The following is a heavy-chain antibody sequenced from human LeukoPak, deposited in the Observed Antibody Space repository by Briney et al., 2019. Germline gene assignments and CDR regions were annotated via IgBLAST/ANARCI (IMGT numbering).Heavy chain of an antibody. J-gene: IGHJ4*02. D-gene: IGHD4-23*01. CDR2: IGGSGDNT. Sequence: GGSLRLSCAASGFTFSSYTMSWVRQAPGKGLEWLSDIGGSGDNTYYADSVRGRFTVSRDNSENTLYLQMNTLRAEDTAVYYCAKDQYGGNPQYYFDYWGQGTLVTVSS. V-gene: IGHV3-23*01. CDR3: AKDQYGGNPQYYFDY. CDR1: GFTFSSYT.